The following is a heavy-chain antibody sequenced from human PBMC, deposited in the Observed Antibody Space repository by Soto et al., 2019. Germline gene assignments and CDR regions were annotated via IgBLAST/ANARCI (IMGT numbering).Heavy chain of an antibody. V-gene: IGHV4-59*01. Sequence: QVQLQESGPGLVKPSETLSLTCTVSGGSISNYYWIWIRQPPGKGLEWIGYIYYSGSTNYNPSLQSRVTMSVDTSQNQFSLQLSSVTAADTAVYYCARAMKSSSSAIDYWGQGTLVTFAS. D-gene: IGHD6-6*01. CDR1: GGSISNYY. CDR2: IYYSGST. CDR3: ARAMKSSSSAIDY. J-gene: IGHJ4*02.